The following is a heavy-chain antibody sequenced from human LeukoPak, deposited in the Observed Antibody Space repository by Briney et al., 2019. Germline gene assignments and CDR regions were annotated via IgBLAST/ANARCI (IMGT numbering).Heavy chain of an antibody. CDR1: GFTFSSYA. Sequence: GRSLRLSCAASGFTFSSYAMHWVRQAPGKGLEWVAVISYDGSNKYYADSVKGRFTISRDNSKNTLYLQMNSLRAEDTAVYYCARGGPVLLWFEKYYFDYWGQGTLVTVS. CDR2: ISYDGSNK. V-gene: IGHV3-30*04. CDR3: ARGGPVLLWFEKYYFDY. J-gene: IGHJ4*02. D-gene: IGHD3-10*01.